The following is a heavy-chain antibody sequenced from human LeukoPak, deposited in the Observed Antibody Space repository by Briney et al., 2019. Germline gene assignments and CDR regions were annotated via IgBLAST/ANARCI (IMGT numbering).Heavy chain of an antibody. V-gene: IGHV1-18*01. CDR2: ISAYNGNT. Sequence: GASVKVSCKASGYIYTSHGINWVRQAPGQGLEWMGWISAYNGNTKYAQKLQGRVTMTTDTSTSTAHMELRSLRTDDTAVYYCTRGPEWFGVNVDYWGQGTLVTVSS. D-gene: IGHD3-10*01. CDR3: TRGPEWFGVNVDY. J-gene: IGHJ4*02. CDR1: GYIYTSHG.